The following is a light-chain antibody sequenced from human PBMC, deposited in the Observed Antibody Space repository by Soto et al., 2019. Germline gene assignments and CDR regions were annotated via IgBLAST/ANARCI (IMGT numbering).Light chain of an antibody. J-gene: IGLJ1*01. Sequence: QSVLTQPPSASGTPGQRVTISCSESRSNIGSKTVYWYQHLPGTAPKLLIHSNNQPPSGVPDRFSGSKSGTSASLTVSGLQAEDEADYYCSSYAGSSNVFGTGTKVTVL. CDR2: SNN. CDR3: SSYAGSSNV. V-gene: IGLV1-44*01. CDR1: RSNIGSKT.